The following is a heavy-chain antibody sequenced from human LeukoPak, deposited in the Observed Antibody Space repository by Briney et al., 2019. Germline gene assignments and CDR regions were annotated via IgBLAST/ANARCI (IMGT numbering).Heavy chain of an antibody. D-gene: IGHD6-19*01. Sequence: GGSLRLSCAASGFDFSTYSIDWVRQAPGKGLEWVSYISSSSSNIYHADSVKGRFTISRDNAKNSLRLQTNSLRAEDTAVYYCARVGRSGWTVDYWGQGTLVTVSS. CDR3: ARVGRSGWTVDY. V-gene: IGHV3-48*04. CDR2: ISSSSSNI. CDR1: GFDFSTYS. J-gene: IGHJ4*02.